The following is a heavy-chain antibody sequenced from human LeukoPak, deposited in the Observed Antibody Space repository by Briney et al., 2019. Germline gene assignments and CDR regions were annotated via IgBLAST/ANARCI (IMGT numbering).Heavy chain of an antibody. CDR1: GGSISSYY. D-gene: IGHD6-13*01. V-gene: IGHV4-59*01. J-gene: IGHJ5*02. CDR2: IYYVGST. CDR3: ARAAYFSSWFDP. Sequence: PSETLSLTCTVSGGSISSYYWSWIRQPPGKGLEWIGYIYYVGSTNYNPSLKSRVTISVDTSKNQFSLRLSSVTAADTAVYYCARAAYFSSWFDPWGQGTLVTVSS.